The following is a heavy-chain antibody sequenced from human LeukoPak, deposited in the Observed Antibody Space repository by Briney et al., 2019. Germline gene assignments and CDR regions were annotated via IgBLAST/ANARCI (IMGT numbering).Heavy chain of an antibody. J-gene: IGHJ4*02. Sequence: SETLSLTCTVSGGSINSSSYYWGWIRQPPGEALEWIGSIYHSGYTYYNPSLKSRVTISVDTSKSQFSLKLSSVTAADTAVYYCAREVVSTSPRGDGYWGQGTLVTVSS. V-gene: IGHV4-39*02. CDR1: GGSINSSSYY. CDR2: IYHSGYT. D-gene: IGHD2-2*01. CDR3: AREVVSTSPRGDGY.